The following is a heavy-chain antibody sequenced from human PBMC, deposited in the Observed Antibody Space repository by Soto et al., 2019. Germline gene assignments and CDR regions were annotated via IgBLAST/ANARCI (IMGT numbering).Heavy chain of an antibody. J-gene: IGHJ6*02. CDR1: GYSISSGYY. D-gene: IGHD6-13*01. V-gene: IGHV4-38-2*02. Sequence: PSETLSLTCAVSGYSISSGYYWGWIRQPPGKGLEWIGSIYHSGSTYYNPSLKSRVTISVDTSKNQFSLKLSSVTAADTAVYYCARDESSWYYYGMDVWGQGTTVTVS. CDR3: ARDESSWYYYGMDV. CDR2: IYHSGST.